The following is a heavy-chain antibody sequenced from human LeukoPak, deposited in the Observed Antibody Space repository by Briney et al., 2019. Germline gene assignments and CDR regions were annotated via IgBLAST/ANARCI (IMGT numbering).Heavy chain of an antibody. D-gene: IGHD3-16*01. CDR3: AKRGGMYPAHYFDY. CDR2: ISGSGGST. CDR1: GFTFSSYW. J-gene: IGHJ4*02. Sequence: GGSLRLSCAASGFTFSSYWMHWVRQAPGKGLEWVSAISGSGGSTYYADSVKGRFTISRDNSKNTLYLQMNSLRAEDTAVYYCAKRGGMYPAHYFDYWGQGTLVTVSS. V-gene: IGHV3-23*01.